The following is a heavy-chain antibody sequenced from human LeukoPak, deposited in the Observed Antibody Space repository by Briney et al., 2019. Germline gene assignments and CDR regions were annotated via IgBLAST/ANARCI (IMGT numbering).Heavy chain of an antibody. CDR3: AKALVGGYSFTPFDY. D-gene: IGHD3-22*01. Sequence: GGSLRLSCAASGFTFSSYAMSWVRQAPGKGLEWVSGVSGGGGSTYYADSVKGRFTISRDNSKNTLYLQTNSLRAEDTAVYYCAKALVGGYSFTPFDYWGQGTLVTVSS. V-gene: IGHV3-23*01. J-gene: IGHJ4*02. CDR1: GFTFSSYA. CDR2: VSGGGGST.